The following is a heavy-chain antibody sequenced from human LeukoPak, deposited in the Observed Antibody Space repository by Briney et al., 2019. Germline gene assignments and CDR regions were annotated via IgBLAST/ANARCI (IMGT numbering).Heavy chain of an antibody. J-gene: IGHJ5*02. V-gene: IGHV1-2*02. CDR1: GYTFTDYY. CDR3: TREARVGNWFDP. CDR2: INPDNGGT. D-gene: IGHD2-2*01. Sequence: GASVKVSCRASGYTFTDYYIHWVRQAPGQGLEWMGWINPDNGGTNYAQKFQGRVTMTRDTSIRTVYMDLSRLRSDDTAVFYCTREARVGNWFDPWGQGTQDTVSS.